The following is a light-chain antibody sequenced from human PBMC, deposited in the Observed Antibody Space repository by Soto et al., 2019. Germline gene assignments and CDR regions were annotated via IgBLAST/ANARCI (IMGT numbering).Light chain of an antibody. J-gene: IGKJ4*01. Sequence: EIVLTQSPGTLSLSPGERATLSCRASQSISSSYLAWYQQEPGQPPRLLLYRTFSRATGIPDRFSGSGSGTDFTLTISRLEPEDFAVYFCQQFSSSPLTFGGGTKVEI. CDR1: QSISSSY. CDR3: QQFSSSPLT. CDR2: RTF. V-gene: IGKV3-20*01.